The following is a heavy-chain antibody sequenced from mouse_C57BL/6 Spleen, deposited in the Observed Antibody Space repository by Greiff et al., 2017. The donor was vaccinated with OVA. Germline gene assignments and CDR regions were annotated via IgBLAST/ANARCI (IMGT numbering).Heavy chain of an antibody. J-gene: IGHJ1*03. CDR2: IWRGGST. D-gene: IGHD1-1*01. CDR3: AKKGHSSYGYFDV. CDR1: GFSLTSYG. V-gene: IGHV2-5*01. Sequence: QVQLKESGPGLVQPSQSLSITCTVSGFSLTSYGVHWVRQSPGKGLEWLGVIWRGGSTDYNAAFMSRLSITKDNSKSQVFFKMNSLQADDTAIYCCAKKGHSSYGYFDVWGTGTTVTVSS.